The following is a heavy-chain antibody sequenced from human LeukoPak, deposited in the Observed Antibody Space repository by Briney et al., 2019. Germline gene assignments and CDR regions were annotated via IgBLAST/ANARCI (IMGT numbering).Heavy chain of an antibody. Sequence: ASAKVSCKASGYTFTGYYMHWVRQAPGQGLEWMGWINPNSGGTNYAQKFQGRVTMTRDTSISTAYMELSRLRSDDTAVYYCARARGYSGYEYYYGMDVWGQGTTVTVSS. CDR2: INPNSGGT. V-gene: IGHV1-2*02. CDR3: ARARGYSGYEYYYGMDV. J-gene: IGHJ6*02. D-gene: IGHD5-12*01. CDR1: GYTFTGYY.